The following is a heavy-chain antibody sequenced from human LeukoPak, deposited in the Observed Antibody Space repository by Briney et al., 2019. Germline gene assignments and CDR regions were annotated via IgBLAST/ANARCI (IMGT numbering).Heavy chain of an antibody. V-gene: IGHV4-34*01. D-gene: IGHD6-13*01. CDR1: GGSFSGYY. J-gene: IGHJ4*02. CDR2: INHSGST. Sequence: PSETLSLTCAAYGGSFSGYYWSWIRQPPGKGLEWVGAINHSGSTNYNPTLKSRVAISVDPSKNQFSLKLSSVTAADAAVYYCARGAAAGTVFDYWGQGTLVTVSS. CDR3: ARGAAAGTVFDY.